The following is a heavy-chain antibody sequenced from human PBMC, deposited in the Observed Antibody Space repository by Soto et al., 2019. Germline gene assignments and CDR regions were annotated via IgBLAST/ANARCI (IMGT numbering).Heavy chain of an antibody. CDR1: GFTFSNYA. D-gene: IGHD6-19*01. CDR2: ISGNAGGT. Sequence: EVQLLESGGDLVQPGGSLRLSCAASGFTFSNYAISWVRQAPGKGLEWVSTISGNAGGTYYADSVKGRFTISRDNSKNTLYLQMNSLRAEDTAVYYCAKDLISAVVKPRFDYWGQGTLVSVSS. CDR3: AKDLISAVVKPRFDY. J-gene: IGHJ4*02. V-gene: IGHV3-23*01.